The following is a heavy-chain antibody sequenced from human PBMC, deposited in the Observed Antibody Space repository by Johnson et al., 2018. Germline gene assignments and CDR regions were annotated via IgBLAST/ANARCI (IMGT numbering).Heavy chain of an antibody. CDR1: GFIFSTYD. Sequence: VQLVQSGGGLVQXGGSLRLXCAASGFIFSTYDMNWVRQAPGKGLEWVSSISTSSTYIYYADSVKGRFTISRDNAKNSLYLQMNSLRAEDTAVYYCAKDTSGIMYFFDFWGQGALVTVSS. CDR3: AKDTSGIMYFFDF. CDR2: ISTSSTYI. D-gene: IGHD1-1*01. J-gene: IGHJ4*02. V-gene: IGHV3-21*01.